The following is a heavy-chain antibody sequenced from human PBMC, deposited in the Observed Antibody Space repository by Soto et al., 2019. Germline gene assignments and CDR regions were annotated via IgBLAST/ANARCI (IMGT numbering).Heavy chain of an antibody. CDR2: FDPEDGET. CDR3: ATREDSRTDNRDYYYYYMDV. CDR1: GYTLTELS. D-gene: IGHD1-20*01. J-gene: IGHJ6*03. Sequence: QVQLVQSGAEVKKPGASVKVSCKVSGYTLTELSMHWVRQAPGKGLEWMGGFDPEDGETVYTQKFQGRVTMTEDTSTNTAYMELSSLRSEDTAVYYCATREDSRTDNRDYYYYYMDVWGKGTTVTVSS. V-gene: IGHV1-24*01.